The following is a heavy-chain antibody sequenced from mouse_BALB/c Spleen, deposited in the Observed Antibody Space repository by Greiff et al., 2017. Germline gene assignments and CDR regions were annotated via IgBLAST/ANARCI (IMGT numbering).Heavy chain of an antibody. CDR3: AVYYDYSWFAY. CDR1: GFTFSSYA. CDR2: ISSGGSYT. Sequence: EVKLVESGGGLVKPGVSLKLSCAASGFTFSSYAMSWVRQSPEKRLEWVAEISSGGSYTYYPDTVTGRFTISRDKAKNTLYLEMSSLRSEDTAMYYCAVYYDYSWFAYWGQGTLVTVSA. D-gene: IGHD2-4*01. J-gene: IGHJ3*01. V-gene: IGHV5-9-4*01.